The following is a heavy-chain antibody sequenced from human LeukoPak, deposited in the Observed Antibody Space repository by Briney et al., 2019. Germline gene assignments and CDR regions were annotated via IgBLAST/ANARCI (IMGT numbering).Heavy chain of an antibody. D-gene: IGHD2-2*01. J-gene: IGHJ6*02. V-gene: IGHV1-8*01. CDR2: MNPNSGNT. Sequence: ASVKVSCKASGYTFTSYDINWVRQASGQGLEWMGWMNPNSGNTGYAQKFQGRVTMTRNTSISTAYMELGSLRSEDTAVYYCARPHIVVVPAAPWTYGMDVWGQGTTVTVSS. CDR1: GYTFTSYD. CDR3: ARPHIVVVPAAPWTYGMDV.